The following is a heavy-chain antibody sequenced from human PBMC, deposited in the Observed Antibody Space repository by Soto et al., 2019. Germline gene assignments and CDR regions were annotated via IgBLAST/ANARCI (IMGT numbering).Heavy chain of an antibody. CDR1: GFTFSSYA. Sequence: QVQLVESGGGVVQPGRSLRLSCAASGFTFSSYAMHWVRQAPGKGLEWVAVISYDGSNKYYADSVKGRFTISRDNSKNTLYLQMSSLRAEDTAVYYCARDGGDYGDYGYFDYWGQGTLVTVSS. CDR2: ISYDGSNK. CDR3: ARDGGDYGDYGYFDY. D-gene: IGHD4-17*01. V-gene: IGHV3-30-3*01. J-gene: IGHJ4*02.